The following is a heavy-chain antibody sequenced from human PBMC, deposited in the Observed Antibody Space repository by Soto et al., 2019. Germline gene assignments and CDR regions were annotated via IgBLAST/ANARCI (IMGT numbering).Heavy chain of an antibody. Sequence: QVQLVQSGAEVKKPGSSVKVSCKASGGTFSSYAISWVRQAPGQGLEWMGGIIPIFGTANYAQKFQGRVTIXXDXSXXTAYMELSSLRSEDTAVYYCARSRAAPDYYYGMDVWGQGTTVTVSS. CDR1: GGTFSSYA. CDR2: IIPIFGTA. D-gene: IGHD3-10*01. CDR3: ARSRAAPDYYYGMDV. J-gene: IGHJ6*02. V-gene: IGHV1-69*12.